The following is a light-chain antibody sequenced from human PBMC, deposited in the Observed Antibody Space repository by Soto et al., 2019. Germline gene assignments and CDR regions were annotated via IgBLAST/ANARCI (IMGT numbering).Light chain of an antibody. CDR1: QSVRSD. CDR2: GAS. V-gene: IGKV3-15*01. Sequence: EIVMTQSPATLSVSPWERATLSCRASQSVRSDLAWYQQKPGQAPRLLIYGASTRATGSPARFSGSGSGTEFTLTISSLQSEDFAVYYCQQYNNWPRTFGQGTKVDIK. J-gene: IGKJ1*01. CDR3: QQYNNWPRT.